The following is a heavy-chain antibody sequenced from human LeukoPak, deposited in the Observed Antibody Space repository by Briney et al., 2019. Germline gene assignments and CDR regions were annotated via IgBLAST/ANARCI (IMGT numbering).Heavy chain of an antibody. J-gene: IGHJ4*02. D-gene: IGHD5-18*01. CDR2: MNPNSGNT. CDR1: GGTFSSYA. Sequence: LRASVKVSCKASGGTFSSYAISWVRQATGQGLEWMGWMNPNSGNTGCAQKFQGRVTMTRDTSMTTAYMELSSLGSEGTAVYYCARGISEYSYGFRGDYWGQGTLVTVSS. CDR3: ARGISEYSYGFRGDY. V-gene: IGHV1-8*02.